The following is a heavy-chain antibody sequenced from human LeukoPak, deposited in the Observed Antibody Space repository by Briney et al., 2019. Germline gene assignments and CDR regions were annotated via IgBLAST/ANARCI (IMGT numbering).Heavy chain of an antibody. Sequence: EGSLRLSCAASGFTFKNNAMSWVRQAPGKGLEWVSAVSGSGGSTYYADSVKGRFTISRDNSEDTLYLQMNSLTVEDTAVYYCAKTSGHSDYWGQGTLVTVSS. J-gene: IGHJ4*02. CDR3: AKTSGHSDY. CDR1: GFTFKNNA. CDR2: VSGSGGST. D-gene: IGHD2-15*01. V-gene: IGHV3-23*01.